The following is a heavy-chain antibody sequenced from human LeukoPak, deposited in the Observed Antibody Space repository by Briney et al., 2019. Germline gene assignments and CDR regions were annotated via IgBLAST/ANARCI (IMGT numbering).Heavy chain of an antibody. CDR3: ARDRPLLWFGELSGGYFDY. CDR2: IYYSGST. V-gene: IGHV4-39*07. Sequence: SETPSFTCTVSGGSISSYYWSWIRQPPGKGLEWIGSIYYSGSTYYNPSLKSRVTISVDTSKNQFSLKLSSVTAADTAVYYCARDRPLLWFGELSGGYFDYWGQGTLVTVSS. D-gene: IGHD3-10*01. CDR1: GGSISSYY. J-gene: IGHJ4*02.